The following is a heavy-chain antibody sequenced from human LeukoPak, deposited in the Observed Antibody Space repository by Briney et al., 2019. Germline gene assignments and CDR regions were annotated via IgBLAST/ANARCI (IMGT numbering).Heavy chain of an antibody. Sequence: SGGSLRLSCSTSGFTFSIYTMYWVRQAPGKGLEWVAAISYDGSDKYYADSVKGRFTISRDNSKNTLYLQMNSLRAEDTAVYYCAKDLEEYYHDSSGYVGYFQHWGQGTLVTVSS. D-gene: IGHD3-22*01. CDR3: AKDLEEYYHDSSGYVGYFQH. V-gene: IGHV3-30*04. CDR1: GFTFSIYT. J-gene: IGHJ1*01. CDR2: ISYDGSDK.